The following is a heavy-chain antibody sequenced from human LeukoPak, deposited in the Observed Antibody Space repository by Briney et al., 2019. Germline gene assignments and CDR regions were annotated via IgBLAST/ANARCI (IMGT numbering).Heavy chain of an antibody. D-gene: IGHD4-17*01. V-gene: IGHV3-74*01. Sequence: GGSLRLSCAASGFTFSIYWMHWVRQAAGRGLGWVARLNPGGSTTNYGGSVKGRFTVSRDNGKNTLDLQMNSLRAEDTALYYCARDGNYGDNEPWGQGTLVTVSS. CDR2: LNPGGSTT. CDR1: GFTFSIYW. J-gene: IGHJ5*02. CDR3: ARDGNYGDNEP.